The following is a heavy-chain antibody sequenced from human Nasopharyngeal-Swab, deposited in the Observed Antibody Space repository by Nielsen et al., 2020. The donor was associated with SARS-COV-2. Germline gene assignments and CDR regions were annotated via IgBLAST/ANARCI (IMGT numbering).Heavy chain of an antibody. V-gene: IGHV3-23*01. CDR3: ATHNDYRFEN. Sequence: GESLKISCAASGFIFSTCAMSWFRQAPGQGLEWVSTIANRYDDTYYSDSMGGRVTVSRDNSQNTLYLHVNSLRAEDTAVYYCATHNDYRFENWGQGTLVSVSS. D-gene: IGHD4-11*01. CDR1: GFIFSTCA. CDR2: IANRYDDT. J-gene: IGHJ4*02.